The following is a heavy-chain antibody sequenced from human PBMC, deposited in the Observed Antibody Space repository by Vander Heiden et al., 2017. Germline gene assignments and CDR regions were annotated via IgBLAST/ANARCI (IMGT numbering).Heavy chain of an antibody. CDR1: GFTFSSYS. J-gene: IGHJ4*02. Sequence: EVQLVESGGGLVQPGGSLRLPCAASGFTFSSYSMNWVRQAPGKGLEWVSYISSSSSTIYYADSVKGRFTISRDNAKNSLYLQMNSLRDEDTAVYYCARDLWYSSSGGRGYWGQGTLVTVSS. D-gene: IGHD6-6*01. CDR3: ARDLWYSSSGGRGY. V-gene: IGHV3-48*02. CDR2: ISSSSSTI.